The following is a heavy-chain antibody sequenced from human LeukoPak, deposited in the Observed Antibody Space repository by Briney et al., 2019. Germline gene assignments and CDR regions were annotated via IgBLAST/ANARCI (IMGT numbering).Heavy chain of an antibody. V-gene: IGHV4-34*01. CDR2: IYYSGST. CDR3: ARDRTSDSSGYYAVDY. Sequence: SETLSLTCAVYGGSFSGYYWSWIRQPPGKGLEWIGSIYYSGSTYYNPSLKSRVTISVDTSKNQFSLKLSSVTAADTAVYYCARDRTSDSSGYYAVDYWGQGTLVTVSS. D-gene: IGHD3-22*01. CDR1: GGSFSGYY. J-gene: IGHJ4*02.